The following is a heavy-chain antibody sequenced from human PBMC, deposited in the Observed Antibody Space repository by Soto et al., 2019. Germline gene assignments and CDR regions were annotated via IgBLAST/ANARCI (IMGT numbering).Heavy chain of an antibody. CDR3: ATLTTVVTIEYY. J-gene: IGHJ4*02. Sequence: QVQLVESGGGVVQPGRSLRLSCAASGFTFSSYGMHWVRQAPGKGLEWVAVISYDGSNKYYADSVKGRFTISRDNSKNTLYLQMNSLRAEDTAVYYCATLTTVVTIEYYWGQGTLVTVSS. V-gene: IGHV3-30*03. CDR2: ISYDGSNK. CDR1: GFTFSSYG. D-gene: IGHD4-17*01.